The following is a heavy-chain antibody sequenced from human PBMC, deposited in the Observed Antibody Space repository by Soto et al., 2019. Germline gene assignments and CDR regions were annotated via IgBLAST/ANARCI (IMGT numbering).Heavy chain of an antibody. CDR1: GFIVSNNY. V-gene: IGHV3-53*01. Sequence: GWSLRLSCPASGFIVSNNYMSWVRQAPGKGLEWVSILHSGVTTYYADSVKGRFTFSKDNSENTVFLQINNLRLEDTAVYYCVRDRGGSYWLEPWGQGTLVTV. CDR3: VRDRGGSYWLEP. J-gene: IGHJ5*02. CDR2: LHSGVTT. D-gene: IGHD2-15*01.